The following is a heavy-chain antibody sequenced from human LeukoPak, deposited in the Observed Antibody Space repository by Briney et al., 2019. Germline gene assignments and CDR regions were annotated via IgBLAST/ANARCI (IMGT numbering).Heavy chain of an antibody. CDR1: NDSISSNKW. Sequence: SETLSLTCAVSNDSISSNKWWSWVRQSPGKGLEWIGEIYPGGSPNYNPSLESRITMSVDKSKNQFSLKLSSVTATDTAVYYCARVRSSGWYDYWGQGTLVTVSS. D-gene: IGHD6-19*01. V-gene: IGHV4-4*02. J-gene: IGHJ4*02. CDR3: ARVRSSGWYDY. CDR2: IYPGGSP.